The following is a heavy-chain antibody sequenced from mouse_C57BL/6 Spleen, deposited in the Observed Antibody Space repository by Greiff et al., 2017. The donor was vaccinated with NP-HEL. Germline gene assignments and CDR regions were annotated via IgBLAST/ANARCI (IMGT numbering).Heavy chain of an antibody. V-gene: IGHV1-26*01. CDR2: INPNNGGT. Sequence: EVQLQQSGPELVKPGASVKISCKASGYTFTDYYMNWVKQSHGKSLEWIGDINPNNGGTSYNQKFKGKATLTVDKSSSTAYMELRSLTSEDSAVYYCAIYGSSSYWGQGTTLTVSS. D-gene: IGHD1-1*01. CDR3: AIYGSSSY. J-gene: IGHJ2*01. CDR1: GYTFTDYY.